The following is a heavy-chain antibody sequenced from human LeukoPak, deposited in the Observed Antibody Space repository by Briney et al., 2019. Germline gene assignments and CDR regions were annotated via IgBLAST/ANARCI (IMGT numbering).Heavy chain of an antibody. CDR2: INHSGST. Sequence: SETLSLTCAVYGGSFSGYYWSWIRQPPGKGLEWIGEINHSGSTNYNPSLKSRVTISVDTSKNQFSLKLSSVTAADTAVYYCARRPLAEIAVAAPGYYFDYWGQGTLVTVSS. J-gene: IGHJ4*02. V-gene: IGHV4-34*01. D-gene: IGHD6-19*01. CDR1: GGSFSGYY. CDR3: ARRPLAEIAVAAPGYYFDY.